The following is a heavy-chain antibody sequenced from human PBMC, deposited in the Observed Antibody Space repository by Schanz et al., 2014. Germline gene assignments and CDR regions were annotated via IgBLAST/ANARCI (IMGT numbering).Heavy chain of an antibody. CDR2: INPSGGST. D-gene: IGHD3-9*01. V-gene: IGHV1-46*01. CDR3: AFDRDDAYDI. CDR1: GYTFTSFA. J-gene: IGHJ3*02. Sequence: QVQLVQSGSELKKPGASVKVSCKASGYTFTSFAMNWVRQAPGQGLEWMGIINPSGGSTTYAQKFQGRVTMTSDTSTTTVYMDLSSLISEDTAVYYCAFDRDDAYDIWGQGTTVTVSS.